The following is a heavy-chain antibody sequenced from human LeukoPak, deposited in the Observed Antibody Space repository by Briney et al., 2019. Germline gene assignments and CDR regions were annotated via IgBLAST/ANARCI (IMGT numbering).Heavy chain of an antibody. J-gene: IGHJ4*02. CDR2: ISYDGSNK. D-gene: IGHD3-10*01. CDR3: AKDSGY. Sequence: GGSLRLSCAASGFTFSSYGMHWVRQAPGKGLEWVAVISYDGSNKYYADSVKGRFTISRDDSKNTLYLQMNSLRAEDTAVYYCAKDSGYWGQGTLVTVSS. V-gene: IGHV3-30*18. CDR1: GFTFSSYG.